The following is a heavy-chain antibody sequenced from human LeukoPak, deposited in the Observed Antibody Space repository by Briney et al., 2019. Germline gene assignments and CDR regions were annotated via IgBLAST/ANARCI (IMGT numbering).Heavy chain of an antibody. CDR1: GGSISSSSYY. CDR3: AREREGGPYSGYLGDAFDI. D-gene: IGHD5-12*01. CDR2: IYYSGST. V-gene: IGHV4-39*07. J-gene: IGHJ3*02. Sequence: SETLSLTCTVSGGSISSSSYYWGWIRQPPGKGLEWIGSIYYSGSTYYNPSLKSRVTISVDTSKNQFSLKLSSVTAADTAVYYCAREREGGPYSGYLGDAFDIWGQGTMVTVSS.